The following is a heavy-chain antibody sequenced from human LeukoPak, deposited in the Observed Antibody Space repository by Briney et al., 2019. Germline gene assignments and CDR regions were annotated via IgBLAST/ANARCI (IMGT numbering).Heavy chain of an antibody. Sequence: PGGSLRLSCAASGFTFDDYAMSWVRQAPGKGLEWVSAISGSGGSTYYADSVKGRFTISRDNSKNTLYLQMNSLRAEDTAVYYCASQGRRGAAAGLDAFDIWGQGTMVTVSS. CDR2: ISGSGGST. D-gene: IGHD6-13*01. CDR1: GFTFDDYA. V-gene: IGHV3-23*01. J-gene: IGHJ3*02. CDR3: ASQGRRGAAAGLDAFDI.